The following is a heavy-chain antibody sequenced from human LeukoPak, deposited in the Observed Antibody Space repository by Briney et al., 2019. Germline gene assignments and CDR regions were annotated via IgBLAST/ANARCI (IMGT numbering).Heavy chain of an antibody. V-gene: IGHV3-73*01. J-gene: IGHJ4*02. D-gene: IGHD4-17*01. CDR3: SRRYYGDHVLDF. Sequence: GGSLRLSCAASGFTFSSYSMNWVRQASGKGLEWVGRIRGKPYGYATAYAASVKGRFTVSRDDSQNTAYLQMDSLRTEDTAVYYCSRRYYGDHVLDFWGQGVLVTVSS. CDR2: IRGKPYGYAT. CDR1: GFTFSSYS.